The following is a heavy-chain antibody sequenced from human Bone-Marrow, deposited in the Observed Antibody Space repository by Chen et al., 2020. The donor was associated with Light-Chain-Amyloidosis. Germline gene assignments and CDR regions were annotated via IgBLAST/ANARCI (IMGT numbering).Heavy chain of an antibody. Sequence: VQLEQSGPEVKKPGESLKISCKGSGYTFPNYWIGWVRQMPGKGLEWMGVIYPDDSDARYSPSFEGEVTISADKSITTAYLQWRSLKASDTAMYYWAGRGDGYNFDYWGQGTLVTVSS. CDR2: IYPDDSDA. V-gene: IGHV5-51*01. CDR3: AGRGDGYNFDY. J-gene: IGHJ4*02. D-gene: IGHD5-12*01. CDR1: GYTFPNYW.